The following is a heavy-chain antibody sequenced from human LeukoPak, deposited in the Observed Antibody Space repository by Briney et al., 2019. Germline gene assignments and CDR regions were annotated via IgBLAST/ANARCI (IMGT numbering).Heavy chain of an antibody. D-gene: IGHD5-12*01. CDR2: VYYNGNT. Sequence: SETLSLTCTVSGGSISNYYWSWVRQPPGKALEWIGYVYYNGNTNYNPSVWSRVIISADTSKNQCSLKLRSVTDADTAVYYCARHRYSGYETKFDYWGQGILVIVSS. CDR3: ARHRYSGYETKFDY. J-gene: IGHJ4*02. CDR1: GGSISNYY. V-gene: IGHV4-59*08.